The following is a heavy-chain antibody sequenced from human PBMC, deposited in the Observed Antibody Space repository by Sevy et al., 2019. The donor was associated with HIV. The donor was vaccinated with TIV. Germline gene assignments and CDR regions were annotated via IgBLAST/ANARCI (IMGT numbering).Heavy chain of an antibody. Sequence: SETLSLTCTVSGGSISSGSYYWSWIRQPAGKGLEWIGRIDTSGSTNYNPSLKSRVTMSVDTFKNQFSLKLSSVTAADTAVYYCSTAGYSGSWAFDYWGQGTLVTVSS. CDR3: STAGYSGSWAFDY. D-gene: IGHD6-13*01. J-gene: IGHJ4*02. CDR2: IDTSGST. CDR1: GGSISSGSYY. V-gene: IGHV4-61*02.